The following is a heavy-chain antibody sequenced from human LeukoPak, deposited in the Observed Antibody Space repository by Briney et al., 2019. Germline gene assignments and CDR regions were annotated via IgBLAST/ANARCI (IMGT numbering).Heavy chain of an antibody. J-gene: IGHJ6*02. D-gene: IGHD4-17*01. CDR2: ISAYNGNT. CDR1: GYTFTSYG. Sequence: ASVKVSCKASGYTFTSYGISWVRQAPGQVLEWMGWISAYNGNTNYAQKLQGRVTMTTDTSTSTAYMELRSLRSDDTAVYYCARRTTETTYVSYCYYYVMDVWGQGTTVTVSS. V-gene: IGHV1-18*01. CDR3: ARRTTETTYVSYCYYYVMDV.